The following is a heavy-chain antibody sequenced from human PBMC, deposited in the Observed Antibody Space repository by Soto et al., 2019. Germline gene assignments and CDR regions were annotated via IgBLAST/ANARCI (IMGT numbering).Heavy chain of an antibody. CDR2: IIPIFGTA. CDR1: GGSFSTYG. Sequence: QVQLVQSGAEVKKPGSSVKVSCKASGGSFSTYGISWVRQAPGQGLEWMGGIIPIFGTAKYAQKFQGRVTITADESTSTGYMELSSLRSEDTAVYYCARSQGGSSSLDIYYYYYYGMDVWGQGTTVTVSS. CDR3: ARSQGGSSSLDIYYYYYYGMDV. J-gene: IGHJ6*02. V-gene: IGHV1-69*01. D-gene: IGHD2-15*01.